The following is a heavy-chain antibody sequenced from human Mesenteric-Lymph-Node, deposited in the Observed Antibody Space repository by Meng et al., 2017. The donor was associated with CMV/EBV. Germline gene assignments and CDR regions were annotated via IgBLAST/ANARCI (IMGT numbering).Heavy chain of an antibody. Sequence: GESLKISCAASGFTVSSNYMSWVRQAPGKGLEWVSVIYSGGSTYYADSVKGRFTISRDNSKNTLYLQMNSLRAEDTAVYYCASLLHPANYWGQGTLVTVSS. D-gene: IGHD2-2*02. CDR3: ASLLHPANY. CDR2: IYSGGST. CDR1: GFTVSSNY. J-gene: IGHJ4*02. V-gene: IGHV3-53*01.